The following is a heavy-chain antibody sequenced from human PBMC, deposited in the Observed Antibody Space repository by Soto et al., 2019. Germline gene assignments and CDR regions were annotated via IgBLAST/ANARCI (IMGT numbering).Heavy chain of an antibody. Sequence: SETLSLTCAVSGGSVSGGNYYWSWIRLPPGKGLEWIGYIYYSGSTNYNPSLKSRVTISVDTSKNQFSLRLSSVTAADTAVYYCARDSDFWSGYSTLYGMDVWGQGTTVT. CDR2: IYYSGST. CDR1: GGSVSGGNYY. V-gene: IGHV4-61*01. D-gene: IGHD3-3*01. J-gene: IGHJ6*02. CDR3: ARDSDFWSGYSTLYGMDV.